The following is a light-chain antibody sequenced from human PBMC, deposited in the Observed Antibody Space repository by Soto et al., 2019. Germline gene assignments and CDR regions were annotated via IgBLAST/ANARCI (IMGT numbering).Light chain of an antibody. CDR3: CSYAGTYPWV. Sequence: QSALTQPRSVSGSPGQSVTISCTGTSSDVGGYNYVSWYQQHPGKAPKLMIYDVSQRPSGVPNRFSGSKSDNTASLIISGLQAEDEADYYCCSYAGTYPWVFGGGTQLTVL. CDR2: DVS. J-gene: IGLJ3*02. V-gene: IGLV2-11*01. CDR1: SSDVGGYNY.